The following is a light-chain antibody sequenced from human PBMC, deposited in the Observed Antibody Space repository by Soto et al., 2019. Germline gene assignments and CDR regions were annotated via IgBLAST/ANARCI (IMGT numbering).Light chain of an antibody. Sequence: DIQMTQSPSTLSGSVGDRVTITCRSSQSVSNGLAWYQPKPGKAPKLLIYDVSSLESGVPSRFSGSGSGTEFILTISSLKPDDFATYYCQQYDSYSWTRDQGTKVDIK. CDR2: DVS. J-gene: IGKJ1*01. V-gene: IGKV1-5*01. CDR1: QSVSNG. CDR3: QQYDSYSWT.